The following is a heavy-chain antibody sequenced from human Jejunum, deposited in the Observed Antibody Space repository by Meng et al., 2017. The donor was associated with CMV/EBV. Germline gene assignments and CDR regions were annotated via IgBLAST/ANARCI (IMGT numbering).Heavy chain of an antibody. J-gene: IGHJ6*02. Sequence: VAAGSISTSDYDWGWIRQPPGKGLEWIGSMHYSEPTYYNPSLKSRVTISVDTSNTQFSLNLNSVTAADTAVYYCARRLPRWGTDVWGQGTTVTVSS. V-gene: IGHV4-39*07. D-gene: IGHD2-8*02. CDR1: AGSISTSDYD. CDR3: ARRLPRWGTDV. CDR2: MHYSEPT.